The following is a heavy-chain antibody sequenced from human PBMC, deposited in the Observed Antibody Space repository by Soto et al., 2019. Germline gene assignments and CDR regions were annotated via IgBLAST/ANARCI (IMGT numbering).Heavy chain of an antibody. CDR3: ARVSGSGYDLGWYFDY. Sequence: QVQLVQSGAEVKKPGASVKVSCKASGYTFTGYYMHWVRQAPGQGLEWMGWINPNSGGTNYAQKFQGSVTMTRDTSISTAYMELSRLRSDDTAVYYCARVSGSGYDLGWYFDYWGQGTLVTVSS. J-gene: IGHJ4*02. D-gene: IGHD5-12*01. CDR2: INPNSGGT. CDR1: GYTFTGYY. V-gene: IGHV1-2*02.